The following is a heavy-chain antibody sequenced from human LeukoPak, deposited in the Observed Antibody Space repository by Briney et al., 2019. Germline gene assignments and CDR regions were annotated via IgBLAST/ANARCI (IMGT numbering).Heavy chain of an antibody. D-gene: IGHD4-11*01. CDR2: ISYDGSIQ. Sequence: GGSLRLSCAASGFTFSSYAMHWVRQAPGKGLEWVAVISYDGSIQYYADSVKGRFTISRDNSKNTLYLQVNSLRPEDTAVYYCARDGSLYSNYYYYYYMDVWGKGTTVTVSS. J-gene: IGHJ6*03. CDR1: GFTFSSYA. V-gene: IGHV3-30*04. CDR3: ARDGSLYSNYYYYYYMDV.